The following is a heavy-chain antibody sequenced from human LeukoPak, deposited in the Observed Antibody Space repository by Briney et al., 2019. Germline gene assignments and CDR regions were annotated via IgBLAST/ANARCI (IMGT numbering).Heavy chain of an antibody. CDR3: AARYSSGWYTIDY. Sequence: SETLSLTCAVYGGSFSGYYWSWIRQPPGKGLEWIGEINHSGSTNYNPSLKSRVTISVDTSKNQFSLRLSSVTAADTAVYYCAARYSSGWYTIDYWGQGTLVTVSS. J-gene: IGHJ4*02. CDR1: GGSFSGYY. V-gene: IGHV4-34*01. CDR2: INHSGST. D-gene: IGHD6-19*01.